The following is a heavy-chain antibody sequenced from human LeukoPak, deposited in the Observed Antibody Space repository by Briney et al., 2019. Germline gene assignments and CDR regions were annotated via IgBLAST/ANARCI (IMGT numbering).Heavy chain of an antibody. J-gene: IGHJ4*02. Sequence: GGSLRLSCVASGFTFTSDAMNWVRQAPGKGLEWVSSTVSRGTTQYADSVKGRFTISSDNSKNTVYLQMNSLRPEDMAVYYCAKEIFSGLLYIDYWGQGTLVTVSS. D-gene: IGHD5-12*01. CDR2: TVSRGTT. CDR1: GFTFTSDA. CDR3: AKEIFSGLLYIDY. V-gene: IGHV3-23*01.